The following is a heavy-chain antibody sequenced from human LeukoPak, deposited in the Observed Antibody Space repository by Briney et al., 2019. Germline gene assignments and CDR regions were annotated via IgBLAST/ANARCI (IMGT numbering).Heavy chain of an antibody. CDR3: SRLTHSYYSDTSGYYPYYYMDV. J-gene: IGHJ6*03. Sequence: SDTLSLTCTVSAGSISSSDYYWGWIRQSPGKGLEGIGRLSYSGNTYYNPSLKSRVTISVDTSKNHFSLRLSSVTAADTAVYYCSRLTHSYYSDTSGYYPYYYMDVWGEGTTVAVSS. D-gene: IGHD3-22*01. CDR1: AGSISSSDYY. CDR2: LSYSGNT. V-gene: IGHV4-39*02.